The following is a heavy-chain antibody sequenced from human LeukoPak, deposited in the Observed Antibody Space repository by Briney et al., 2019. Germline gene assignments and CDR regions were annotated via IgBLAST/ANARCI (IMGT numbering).Heavy chain of an antibody. CDR2: IYYSGRT. V-gene: IGHV4-59*11. D-gene: IGHD2-2*01. J-gene: IGHJ4*02. CDR3: ARGYCSSTSCYVRPDY. Sequence: SETLSLTCTVSGGSIGSHYWNWIRQPPGKGLEWIGYIYYSGRTNYNPSLKSRVTFSVDTSKSQLSLKLSSVSTADTAVYYCARGYCSSTSCYVRPDYWGQGTLVTVFS. CDR1: GGSIGSHY.